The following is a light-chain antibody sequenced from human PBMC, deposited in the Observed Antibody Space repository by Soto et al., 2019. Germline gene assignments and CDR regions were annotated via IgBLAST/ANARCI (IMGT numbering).Light chain of an antibody. V-gene: IGKV1-39*01. J-gene: IGKJ1*01. Sequence: DIQMTQSPSSLSASVGDRVTITCRASQSISSYLNWYQQKPGKAPKLLIYAASSLQSGVPSRFSGSGSGTDFTLTISSLQPEDFATYYCQQSYSIVEFGQGTKVDIK. CDR3: QQSYSIVE. CDR1: QSISSY. CDR2: AAS.